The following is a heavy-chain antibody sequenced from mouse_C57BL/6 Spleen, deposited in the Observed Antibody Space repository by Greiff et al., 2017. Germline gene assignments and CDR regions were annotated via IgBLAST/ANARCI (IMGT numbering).Heavy chain of an antibody. J-gene: IGHJ1*03. CDR1: GYTFTSYW. CDR2: IHPNSGST. V-gene: IGHV1-64*01. CDR3: ARGYGNYFHWYFDV. D-gene: IGHD2-1*01. Sequence: QVQLKQPGAELVKPGASVKLSCKASGYTFTSYWMHWVKQRPGQGLEWIGMIHPNSGSTNYNEKFKSKATLTVDKSSSTAYMQLSSLTSEDSAVYYCARGYGNYFHWYFDVWGTGTTVTVSS.